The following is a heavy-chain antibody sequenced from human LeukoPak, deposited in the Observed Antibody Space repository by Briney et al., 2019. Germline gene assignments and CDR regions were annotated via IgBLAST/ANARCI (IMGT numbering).Heavy chain of an antibody. CDR3: ARERNFYYMDV. V-gene: IGHV3-48*04. Sequence: PGGSLRLSCAASGFTFTTYNMIWVRQAPGRGLEWVSFISNSGSTTYYADSVKGRFTLSRDNAKYSLYLQMNTLRAEDTAVYYCARERNFYYMDVWGKGTTVTVSS. CDR2: ISNSGSTT. CDR1: GFTFTTYN. J-gene: IGHJ6*03.